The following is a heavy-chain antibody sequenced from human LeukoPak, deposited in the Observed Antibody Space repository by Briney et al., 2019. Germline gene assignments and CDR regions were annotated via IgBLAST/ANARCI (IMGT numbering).Heavy chain of an antibody. Sequence: SETLSLTCTVSGGSISSSSYYWGWIRQPPGKGLEWVGSIYYNGNTYYNPSLKSRVTISVDTSKNQFSLKLSSVTAADTAVYYCARGPGIFDYWGQGTLVTVSS. CDR2: IYYNGNT. J-gene: IGHJ4*02. CDR3: ARGPGIFDY. CDR1: GGSISSSSYY. D-gene: IGHD1-26*01. V-gene: IGHV4-39*07.